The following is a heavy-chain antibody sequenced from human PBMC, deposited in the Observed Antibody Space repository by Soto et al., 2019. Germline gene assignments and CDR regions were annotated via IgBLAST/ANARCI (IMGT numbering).Heavy chain of an antibody. D-gene: IGHD5-12*01. V-gene: IGHV4-31*03. CDR3: AIDGSGYEYNWFDP. Sequence: QVQLQESGPGLVKPSQTLSLTCTVSGGSISSGGYYWSWIRQHPGKGLEWIGYIYYSGSTYYNPSLKSRVTISVDTSKNQFSLKLSSVTAADTAVYYCAIDGSGYEYNWFDPWGQGTLVTVSS. CDR2: IYYSGST. CDR1: GGSISSGGYY. J-gene: IGHJ5*02.